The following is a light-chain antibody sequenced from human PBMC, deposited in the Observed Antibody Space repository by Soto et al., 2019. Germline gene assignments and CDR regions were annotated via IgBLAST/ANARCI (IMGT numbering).Light chain of an antibody. J-gene: IGLJ1*01. CDR1: SSDVGAYNS. CDR3: SSATSSSTYL. CDR2: SVT. V-gene: IGLV2-14*03. Sequence: QSALTQPASVSGSPGQSITISCTGTSSDVGAYNSVSWYQQLPDKAPKLIIFSVTSRTSGLSDRFSGSKSDNTASLTISGLRTEDEADYYCSSATSSSTYLFGTGTKVTVL.